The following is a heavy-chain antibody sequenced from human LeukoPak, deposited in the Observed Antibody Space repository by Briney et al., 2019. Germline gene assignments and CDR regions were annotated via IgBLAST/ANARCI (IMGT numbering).Heavy chain of an antibody. D-gene: IGHD3-10*02. V-gene: IGHV3-23*01. CDR2: ISSGGGRT. CDR1: GFTFSSYA. J-gene: IGHJ4*02. Sequence: GGSLRLSCAASGFTFSSYAMSRVRQAPGKGLEWVSSISSGGGRTYYADSVKGRFTISRDNSKNTLFLQMNSLRAEDTAIYYCAKRPAAVRGVIPYLDYWGQGTLVTVSS. CDR3: AKRPAAVRGVIPYLDY.